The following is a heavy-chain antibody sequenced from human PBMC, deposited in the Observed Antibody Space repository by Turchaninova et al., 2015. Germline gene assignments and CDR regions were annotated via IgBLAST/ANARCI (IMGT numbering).Heavy chain of an antibody. CDR2: ISTSGSES. CDR1: GFSFSNYE. D-gene: IGHD1-1*01. Sequence: GGGLVQSGGSLRLSCTVSGFSFSNYEMIWVRQAPGKGLEWVSYISTSGSESYYAGSVKGRFVSSRDNAKHSLYLQMNNLRAEDTAVYYCARDPTATTHYYMDVWGKGTTVTVSS. V-gene: IGHV3-48*03. CDR3: ARDPTATTHYYMDV. J-gene: IGHJ6*03.